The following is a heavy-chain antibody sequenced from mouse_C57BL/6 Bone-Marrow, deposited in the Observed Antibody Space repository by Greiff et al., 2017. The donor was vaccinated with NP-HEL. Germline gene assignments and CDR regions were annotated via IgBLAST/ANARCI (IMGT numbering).Heavy chain of an antibody. J-gene: IGHJ4*01. D-gene: IGHD1-1*01. CDR3: AKELNYYGSSYYAMDY. CDR2: ISSGGSYT. CDR1: GFTFSSYG. V-gene: IGHV5-6*01. Sequence: EVKLVESGGDLVKPGGSLKLSCAASGFTFSSYGMSWVRQTPDQRLEWVATISSGGSYTYYPDSVKGRSTISRDTSNNTLYLQVSMLKTKNTAKDYCAKELNYYGSSYYAMDYWGQGTTVTVAS.